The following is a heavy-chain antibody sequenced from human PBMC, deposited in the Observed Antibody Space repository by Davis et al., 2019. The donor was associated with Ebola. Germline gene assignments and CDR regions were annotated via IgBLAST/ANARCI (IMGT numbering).Heavy chain of an antibody. CDR2: INPNSGGT. V-gene: IGHV1-2*04. Sequence: AASVKVSCKASGGTFTSYGISWVRQAPGQGLEWMGWINPNSGGTNYAQKFQGWVTMTRDTSISTAYMELSRLRSDDTAVYYCARDLYYGMDVWGQGTTVTVSS. J-gene: IGHJ6*02. CDR1: GGTFTSYG. CDR3: ARDLYYGMDV.